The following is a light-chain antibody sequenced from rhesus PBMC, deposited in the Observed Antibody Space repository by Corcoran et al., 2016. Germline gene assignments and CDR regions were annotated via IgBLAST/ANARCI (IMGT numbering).Light chain of an antibody. J-gene: IGKJ1*01. CDR1: QGISIW. CDR3: RQQDSAPRT. CDR2: KAS. Sequence: DIQMTQSPSSLSASVGDRVTITCRASQGISIWLAWYQQKPGKAPKNLIYKASTLKRGVPSRFSGSGTGTEFTLTISSLQPEDFATYYCRQQDSAPRTFGQGTKVEIK. V-gene: IGKV1-21*01.